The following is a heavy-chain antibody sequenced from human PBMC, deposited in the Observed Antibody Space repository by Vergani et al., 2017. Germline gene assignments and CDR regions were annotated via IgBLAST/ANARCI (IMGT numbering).Heavy chain of an antibody. CDR1: GFTFSSYG. J-gene: IGHJ4*02. CDR2: ISSDGGST. D-gene: IGHD3-22*01. CDR3: AGPQGTSAYYYGGFDY. V-gene: IGHV3-NL1*01. Sequence: QVQLVESGGGVFQPGRSLRLSCAASGFTFSSYGMHWVRQAPGKGLEWVSTISSDGGSTYYADSVKGRFTISRDNSKNTLSLQMNSLTAEDTAIYYCAGPQGTSAYYYGGFDYWGQGILVTVSS.